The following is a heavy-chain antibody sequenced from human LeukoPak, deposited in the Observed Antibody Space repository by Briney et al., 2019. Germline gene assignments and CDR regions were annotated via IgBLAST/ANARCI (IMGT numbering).Heavy chain of an antibody. CDR1: GFIFNSYG. Sequence: GGSLRLSCAASGFIFNSYGMHWVRQAPGKGLEWVAFIRYDGSNKYYADSVKGRFTISRDNSKNTLYLQMNSLRVEDTAVYYCARDPPNSSGWRYYFDYWGQGTLVTVSS. CDR3: ARDPPNSSGWRYYFDY. CDR2: IRYDGSNK. D-gene: IGHD6-19*01. J-gene: IGHJ4*02. V-gene: IGHV3-30*02.